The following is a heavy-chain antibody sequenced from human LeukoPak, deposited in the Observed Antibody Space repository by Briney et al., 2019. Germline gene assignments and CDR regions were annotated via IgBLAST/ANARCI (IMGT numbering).Heavy chain of an antibody. CDR3: ARNSGYVDY. D-gene: IGHD1-26*01. CDR1: GGSISSYY. J-gene: IGHJ4*02. CDR2: IYYSGST. V-gene: IGHV4-59*08. Sequence: SETLSLTCTVSGGSISSYYWSWIRQPPGRGLEWIGYIYYSGSTTYNPSLKSRVTISVDTSKNQFSLKPSSVTAADTAVYYCARNSGYVDYWGQGTLVTVSS.